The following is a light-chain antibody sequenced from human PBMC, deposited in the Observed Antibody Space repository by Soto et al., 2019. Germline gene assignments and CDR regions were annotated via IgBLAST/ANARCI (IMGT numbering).Light chain of an antibody. J-gene: IGLJ2*01. CDR2: DVS. CDR1: SSDIGGYNY. Sequence: QSALTQPASVSASPGRSITISCTGTSSDIGGYNYVSWYQQHPGKAPKLMISDVSNRPSGVSDRFSGSKSGNTASLTISGLQAEDEADYFCSSYTTSSTYVVFGGGTKLTVL. V-gene: IGLV2-14*03. CDR3: SSYTTSSTYVV.